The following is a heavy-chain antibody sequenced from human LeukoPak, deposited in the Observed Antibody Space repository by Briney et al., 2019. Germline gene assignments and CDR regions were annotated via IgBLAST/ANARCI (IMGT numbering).Heavy chain of an antibody. V-gene: IGHV4-59*01. Sequence: PSETLSLTCTVSGGSISSYYWSWIRQPPGKGLEWIGYIYYSGSTNYNPSLKSRVTISVDTSKNQFSLKLSSVTAADTAVYYCARLYCSSTSCYHWNWFDPWGQGTLVTVSS. CDR1: GGSISSYY. D-gene: IGHD2-2*01. CDR3: ARLYCSSTSCYHWNWFDP. J-gene: IGHJ5*02. CDR2: IYYSGST.